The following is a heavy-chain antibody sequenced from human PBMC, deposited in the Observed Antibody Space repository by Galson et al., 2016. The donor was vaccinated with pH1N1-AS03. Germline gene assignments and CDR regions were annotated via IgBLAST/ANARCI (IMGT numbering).Heavy chain of an antibody. V-gene: IGHV1-69*04. D-gene: IGHD5-24*01. Sequence: CKASGDSFSKYVISWVRQAPGQGLQWMGRIIPNLGVTNYAQRFQARVTITADKSSSTVYMEVTNLTSEDTAIYYCAHNQANGYNYWFEPWGQGTLVTVSS. J-gene: IGHJ5*02. CDR2: IIPNLGVT. CDR1: GDSFSKYV. CDR3: AHNQANGYNYWFEP.